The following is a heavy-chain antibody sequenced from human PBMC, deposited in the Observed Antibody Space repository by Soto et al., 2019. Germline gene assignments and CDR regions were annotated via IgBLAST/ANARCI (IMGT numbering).Heavy chain of an antibody. CDR2: ISGSAGLT. J-gene: IGHJ4*02. D-gene: IGHD2-15*01. CDR1: GFTFSSHA. V-gene: IGHV3-23*01. Sequence: GGSLRLSCTASGFTFSSHAMSWVRQAPGKHLEWVSSISGSAGLTFYADSVKGRFTISRDNSKNTLYLQMNSLRAEDTARYYCAKDWISGSSPYWGQGALVTVSS. CDR3: AKDWISGSSPY.